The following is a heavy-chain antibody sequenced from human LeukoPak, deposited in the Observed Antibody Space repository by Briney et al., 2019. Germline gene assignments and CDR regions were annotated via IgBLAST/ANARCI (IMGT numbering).Heavy chain of an antibody. Sequence: SETLSLTCAVYGGSFSGDYWSWIRQPPGKGLEWIGEINHSGSTNYNASLKSRVAISVDTSKNQFSLNLSSVTAADTAVYYCARLSHWFDPWGQGTLVTVSS. V-gene: IGHV4-34*01. CDR2: INHSGST. CDR3: ARLSHWFDP. CDR1: GGSFSGDY. D-gene: IGHD3-16*02. J-gene: IGHJ5*02.